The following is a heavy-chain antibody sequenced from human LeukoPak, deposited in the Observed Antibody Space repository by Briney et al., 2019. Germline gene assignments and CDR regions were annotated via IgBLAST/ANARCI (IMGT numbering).Heavy chain of an antibody. D-gene: IGHD4-17*01. CDR3: AKDNSYGDYAYFDY. V-gene: IGHV3-30*18. Sequence: GGSLRLSCAASGFTFSSYGMHWVRQAPGKGLEWVAVISYDGSNKYYADSVKGRFTISRDNSKNTLYLQVNSLRAEDTAVYYCAKDNSYGDYAYFDYWGQGTLVTVSS. CDR2: ISYDGSNK. J-gene: IGHJ4*02. CDR1: GFTFSSYG.